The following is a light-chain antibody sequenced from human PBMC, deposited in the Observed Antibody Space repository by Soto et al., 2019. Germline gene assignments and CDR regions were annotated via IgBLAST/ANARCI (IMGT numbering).Light chain of an antibody. V-gene: IGLV2-14*01. CDR3: SSYTPSNTLVV. J-gene: IGLJ1*01. CDR1: SNDVGDYNY. CDR2: EVG. Sequence: QSALTQPASVSGSPGQSITISCTGTSNDVGDYNYVSWYQQHPGEAPKLMIYEVGNRPSGVSNRFSGSKSGNTASLTISGLQAEDEADYYCSSYTPSNTLVVFGTGTKLTVL.